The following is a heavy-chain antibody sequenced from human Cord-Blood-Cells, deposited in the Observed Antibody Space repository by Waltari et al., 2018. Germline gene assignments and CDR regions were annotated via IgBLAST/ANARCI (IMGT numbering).Heavy chain of an antibody. CDR2: IYYSGST. V-gene: IGHV4-30-4*08. D-gene: IGHD3-10*01. CDR1: GGSISSGDYY. Sequence: QVQLQESGPGLVKPSQTLSLTCTVSGGSISSGDYYWSWIRQPPGKGLEWIGYIYYSGSTDYNPSLKSRVTISVDTSKNQFSLKLSSVTAADTAVYYCASAMVRGVKAFDYWGQGTLVTVSS. J-gene: IGHJ4*02. CDR3: ASAMVRGVKAFDY.